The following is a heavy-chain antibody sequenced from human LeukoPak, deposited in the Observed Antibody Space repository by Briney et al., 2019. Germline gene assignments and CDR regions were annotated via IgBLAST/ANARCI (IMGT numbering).Heavy chain of an antibody. CDR3: ARDLQEYSGSYLDAFDI. CDR1: GFTVRSNY. V-gene: IGHV3-66*01. D-gene: IGHD1-26*01. CDR2: IYRGGST. J-gene: IGHJ3*02. Sequence: PGGSLRLSCAASGFTVRSNYMSWVRQAPGKGLEWVSVIYRGGSTYYADSVKGRFTISRDNSKNTLYLQMNSLRAEDTAVYYCARDLQEYSGSYLDAFDIWGQGTVVTVSS.